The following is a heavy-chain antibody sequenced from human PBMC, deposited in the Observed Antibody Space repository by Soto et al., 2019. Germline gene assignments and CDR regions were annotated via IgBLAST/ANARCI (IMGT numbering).Heavy chain of an antibody. D-gene: IGHD6-13*01. Sequence: GGSLRLSCAASGFTFSSYAMSWVRQAPGKGLEWVSAISGSGGSTYYADSVKGRFTISRDNSKNTLYLQMNSLRAEDTAVYYCANGGDSSSWSALDAFDIWGQGTMVTVSS. CDR2: ISGSGGST. CDR3: ANGGDSSSWSALDAFDI. J-gene: IGHJ3*02. V-gene: IGHV3-23*01. CDR1: GFTFSSYA.